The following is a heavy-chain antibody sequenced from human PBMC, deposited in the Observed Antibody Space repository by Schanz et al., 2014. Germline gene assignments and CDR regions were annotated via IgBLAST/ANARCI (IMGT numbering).Heavy chain of an antibody. J-gene: IGHJ4*02. CDR1: GFSFGNYG. CDR3: AKDAENTAMITDYFDY. D-gene: IGHD5-18*01. Sequence: EVQLVESGGGLIQPGGSLRLSCEASGFSFGNYGMSWVRQAPGRGLEWVAIISGSGGNTYYADAVRGRFTISRDNSKTTVYLQMNSLRAEDTAVYYGAKDAENTAMITDYFDYWGQGTLVTVSS. V-gene: IGHV3-23*04. CDR2: ISGSGGNT.